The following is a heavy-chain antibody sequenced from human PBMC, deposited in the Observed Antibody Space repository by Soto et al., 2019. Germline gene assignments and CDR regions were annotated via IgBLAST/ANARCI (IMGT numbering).Heavy chain of an antibody. CDR2: ISAYNGNT. J-gene: IGHJ6*02. Sequence: GATVKVSCKASGYTFTSYSISWVRQAPGQGLEWMGWISAYNGNTNYAQKLQGRVTMTTDTSTSTAYMELRSLRSDDTAVYYCARVLRGYYYYGMDVWSQGTTVTVSS. CDR1: GYTFTSYS. CDR3: ARVLRGYYYYGMDV. V-gene: IGHV1-18*04.